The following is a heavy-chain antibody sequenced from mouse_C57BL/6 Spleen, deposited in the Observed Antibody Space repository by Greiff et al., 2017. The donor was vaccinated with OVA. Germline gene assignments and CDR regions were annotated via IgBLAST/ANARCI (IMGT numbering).Heavy chain of an antibody. J-gene: IGHJ1*03. Sequence: VQVVASGAELVKPGASVKISCKASGYAFSSYWMNWVKQRPGKGLEWVGQIYPGDGDTNYNGKFKGKATLTADKSTSTAYMQLSGLTSEDSAVYFCAKSNDAWYFDVWGTGTTVTVSS. CDR2: IYPGDGDT. D-gene: IGHD2-12*01. CDR1: GYAFSSYW. CDR3: AKSNDAWYFDV. V-gene: IGHV1-80*01.